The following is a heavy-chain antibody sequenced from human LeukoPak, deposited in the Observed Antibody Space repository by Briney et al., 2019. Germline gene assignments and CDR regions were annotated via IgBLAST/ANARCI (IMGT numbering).Heavy chain of an antibody. D-gene: IGHD3-3*01. CDR3: ARDTIFGVVIAYYGMDV. V-gene: IGHV3-21*01. J-gene: IGHJ6*02. CDR1: GFTFSSYS. CDR2: ISSSSSNYI. Sequence: GGSLRPSCAPSGFTFSSYSTSWVRQAAGKGLEWVSSISSSSSNYIYYAASVKCRFTISRDNAKNSLYLQMNSLRAEDTAVYYCARDTIFGVVIAYYGMDVWGQGTTVTVSS.